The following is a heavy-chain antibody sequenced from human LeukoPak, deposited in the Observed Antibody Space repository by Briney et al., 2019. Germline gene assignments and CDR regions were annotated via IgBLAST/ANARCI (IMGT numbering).Heavy chain of an antibody. D-gene: IGHD2-15*01. CDR1: GYTFTSYA. CDR2: IIPIFGTA. J-gene: IGHJ4*02. V-gene: IGHV1-69*13. CDR3: ARGRAGFSYYFDY. Sequence: ASVKVSCKASGYTFTSYAMNWVRQAPGQGLEWMGWIIPIFGTANYAQKFQGRVTITADESTSAAYMELSSLRSEDTAVYYCARGRAGFSYYFDYWGQGTLVTVSS.